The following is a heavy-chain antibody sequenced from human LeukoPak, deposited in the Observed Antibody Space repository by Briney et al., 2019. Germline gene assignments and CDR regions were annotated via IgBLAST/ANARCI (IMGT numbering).Heavy chain of an antibody. J-gene: IGHJ4*02. D-gene: IGHD6-6*01. CDR3: ASPFSSSSTYDY. CDR2: IYYSGST. CDR1: GGSISSSSYY. V-gene: IGHV4-39*01. Sequence: PSETLSLTCTVSGGSISSSSYYWGWLRQPPGKGLEWFGSIYYSGSTYYNPSLKSRVTISVDTSKNQFSLKLSSVTAADTAVSYCASPFSSSSTYDYWGQGTLVTVSS.